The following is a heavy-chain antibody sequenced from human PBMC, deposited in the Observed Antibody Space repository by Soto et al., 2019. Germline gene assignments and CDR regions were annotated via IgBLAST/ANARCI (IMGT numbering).Heavy chain of an antibody. Sequence: QVQLVESGGGVVQPGRSLRVSCAASGFTFSNYGMHWVRQAPGKGLEWVAVIWYDGTNKYYADSVKGRFTISRDNSKNPLYLQMNSLRADDTAVYYCARRDSSGYDGFDIWGQGTMVTVSS. D-gene: IGHD3-22*01. CDR1: GFTFSNYG. J-gene: IGHJ3*02. CDR2: IWYDGTNK. CDR3: ARRDSSGYDGFDI. V-gene: IGHV3-33*01.